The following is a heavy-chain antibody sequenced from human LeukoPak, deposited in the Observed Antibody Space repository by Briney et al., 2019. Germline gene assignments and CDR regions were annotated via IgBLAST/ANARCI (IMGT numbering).Heavy chain of an antibody. J-gene: IGHJ3*02. CDR3: ARTMAVHAFDI. D-gene: IGHD3-10*01. CDR1: GFSFTSYG. CDR2: ISGYNGKT. Sequence: ASVKLSRKTSGFSFTSYGISWMRQVHGQGLGRVGWISGYNGKTNYGQKFQDRVIMTTDAATTTDYLDVRSLRSDDTAVYFCARTMAVHAFDIWGQGTKVTVSS. V-gene: IGHV1-18*01.